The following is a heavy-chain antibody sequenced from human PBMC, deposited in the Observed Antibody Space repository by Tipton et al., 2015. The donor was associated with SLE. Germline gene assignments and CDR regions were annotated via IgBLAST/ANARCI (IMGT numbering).Heavy chain of an antibody. J-gene: IGHJ3*02. CDR2: IYYSGST. CDR1: GGSISTYY. CDR3: ARDRWGVIKGGDDAFDI. V-gene: IGHV4-59*01. D-gene: IGHD2-21*01. Sequence: TLSLTCTVSGGSISTYYWSWIRQPPGKGLEWIGYIYYSGSTNYNPSLKSRVTISVDTSKNQISLKLSSVTAADTAVYYCARDRWGVIKGGDDAFDIWGQGTMVTVSS.